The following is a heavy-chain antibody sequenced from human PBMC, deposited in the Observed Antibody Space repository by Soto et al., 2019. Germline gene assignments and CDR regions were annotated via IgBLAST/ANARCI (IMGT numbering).Heavy chain of an antibody. CDR3: ARCDSTYYDFWSGWTAGNYYYYMDV. Sequence: PSETLSLTCTVSGGSISSYYWSWIRQPPGKGLEWIGYIYYSGSTNYNPSLKSRVTISVDTSKNQFSLKLSSVTAADTAVYYCARCDSTYYDFWSGWTAGNYYYYMDVCGKGTTVTVSS. V-gene: IGHV4-59*01. D-gene: IGHD3-3*01. J-gene: IGHJ6*03. CDR2: IYYSGST. CDR1: GGSISSYY.